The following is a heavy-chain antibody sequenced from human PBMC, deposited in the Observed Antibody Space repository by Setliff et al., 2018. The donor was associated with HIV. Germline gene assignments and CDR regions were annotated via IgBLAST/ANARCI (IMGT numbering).Heavy chain of an antibody. Sequence: SETLSLTCTVSGGSISGPYWSWIRQPAGKGLEWSGRIYTSGSTNYNPSLKSRVTMSVDTSKNQFSLKLSSVTAADTAVYYCARGLSFYDPGGFDYWGQGTLVTVSS. V-gene: IGHV4-4*07. CDR1: GGSISGPY. J-gene: IGHJ4*02. D-gene: IGHD3-22*01. CDR2: IYTSGST. CDR3: ARGLSFYDPGGFDY.